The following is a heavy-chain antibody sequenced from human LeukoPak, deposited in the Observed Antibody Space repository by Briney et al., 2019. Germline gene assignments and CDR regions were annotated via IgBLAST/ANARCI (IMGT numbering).Heavy chain of an antibody. J-gene: IGHJ4*02. CDR1: GFTFSSYS. CDR3: ARDGAYYYDSSFGFDY. CDR2: ISSSSSYI. D-gene: IGHD3-22*01. Sequence: GGSLRLSCAASGFTFSSYSMNWVRQAPGKGLEWVSSISSSSSYIYYADSVKGRFTISRDNAKNSLYLQMNSLRAEDTAVYYCARDGAYYYDSSFGFDYWGQGTLVTVSS. V-gene: IGHV3-21*01.